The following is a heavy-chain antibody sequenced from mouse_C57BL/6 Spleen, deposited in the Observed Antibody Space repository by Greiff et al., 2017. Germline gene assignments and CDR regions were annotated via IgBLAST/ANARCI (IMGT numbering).Heavy chain of an antibody. CDR3: ARWDYGSSSLYAMDY. V-gene: IGHV1-50*01. D-gene: IGHD1-1*01. CDR2: IDPSDSYT. J-gene: IGHJ4*01. Sequence: QVQLQQPGAELVKPGASVTLSCKASGYTFTSYWMQWVKQRPGQGLEWIGEIDPSDSYTNYNQKFKGKATLTVDTSSSTAYMQLSSLTSEDSAVYYCARWDYGSSSLYAMDYWGQGTSVTVSS. CDR1: GYTFTSYW.